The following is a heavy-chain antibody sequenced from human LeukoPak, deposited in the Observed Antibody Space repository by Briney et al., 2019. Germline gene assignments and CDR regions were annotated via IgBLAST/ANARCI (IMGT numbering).Heavy chain of an antibody. D-gene: IGHD6-19*01. CDR1: GGSISSYY. V-gene: IGHV4-59*01. CDR2: IYYSGST. CDR3: AREGMAVGFARFPIFNY. Sequence: SETLSLTCTDSGGSISSYYWNWIRQSPGRGLEWIGDIYYSGSTNYNPSLKSRVTISVDTSKNQFSLSLTSVTAADTAVYYCAREGMAVGFARFPIFNYWGQGTLVTVSS. J-gene: IGHJ4*02.